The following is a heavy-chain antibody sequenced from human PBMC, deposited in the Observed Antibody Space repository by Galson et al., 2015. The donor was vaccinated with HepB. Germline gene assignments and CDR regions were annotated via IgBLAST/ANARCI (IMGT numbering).Heavy chain of an antibody. V-gene: IGHV4-31*03. CDR3: ERDRDDWRFDP. J-gene: IGHJ5*02. CDR2: IYYSGST. D-gene: IGHD3-9*01. CDR1: GGSISSGGYY. Sequence: TLSLTCTVSGGSISSGGYYWRWVRQHPGEGLAWIGYIYYSGSTYYNPSLKSRVTISVDMSENQLYLKLISVSASDTAVYYCERDRDDWRFDPWGQGTLVTVSS.